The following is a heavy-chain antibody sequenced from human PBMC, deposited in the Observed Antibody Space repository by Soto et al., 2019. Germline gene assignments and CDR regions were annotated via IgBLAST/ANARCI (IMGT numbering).Heavy chain of an antibody. CDR1: GGTFSNYA. Sequence: SVKVSCKASGGTFSNYAISWVRQAPGQGPEWMGGIILPFGTANYAQKFQDRVTITADESMTTTYLEMRGLRSEDTAVYYCARGPDYGGCFDYWGQGTLVTVSS. D-gene: IGHD4-17*01. J-gene: IGHJ4*02. V-gene: IGHV1-69*13. CDR3: ARGPDYGGCFDY. CDR2: IILPFGTA.